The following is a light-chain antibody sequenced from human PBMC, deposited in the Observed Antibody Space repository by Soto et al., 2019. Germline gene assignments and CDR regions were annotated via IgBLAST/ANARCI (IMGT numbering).Light chain of an antibody. V-gene: IGLV2-11*01. CDR3: CSYAGSQTYV. Sequence: QSVLTQPRSVSGSPGQSVTISCTGTSNDVGAYNYVSWYQQHPGKAPKLMIYDVNERPSGVPDRFSGSKSGNTASLTISGLQAEDGADYYCCSYAGSQTYVFGTGTTVTVL. CDR1: SNDVGAYNY. CDR2: DVN. J-gene: IGLJ1*01.